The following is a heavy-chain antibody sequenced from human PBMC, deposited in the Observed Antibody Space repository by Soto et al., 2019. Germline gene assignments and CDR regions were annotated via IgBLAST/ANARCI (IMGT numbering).Heavy chain of an antibody. Sequence: GASVKVSCKASGGTFSSYAISWVRQAPGQGLEWMGGIIPIFGTANYAQKFQGRVTITADESTGTAYMELSSLRSEDTAVYYCARDPHYGGNSDWFDPWGQGTLVTVSS. V-gene: IGHV1-69*13. J-gene: IGHJ5*02. CDR3: ARDPHYGGNSDWFDP. CDR2: IIPIFGTA. CDR1: GGTFSSYA. D-gene: IGHD4-17*01.